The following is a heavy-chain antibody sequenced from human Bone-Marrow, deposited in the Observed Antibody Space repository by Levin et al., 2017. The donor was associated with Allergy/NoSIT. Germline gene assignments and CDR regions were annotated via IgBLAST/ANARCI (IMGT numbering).Heavy chain of an antibody. CDR1: DDSISSSNW. J-gene: IGHJ5*02. D-gene: IGHD7-27*01. V-gene: IGHV4-4*02. CDR2: IYHSGST. CDR3: ARRNVLAPGEDWFDP. Sequence: SETLSLTCGVSDDSISSSNWWTWVRQPPGKGLEWIGEIYHSGSTNYNPSLTSRVTISVEKSKNQFSLKLSSVTAADTAVYYCARRNVLAPGEDWFDPWGQGTLVTVSS.